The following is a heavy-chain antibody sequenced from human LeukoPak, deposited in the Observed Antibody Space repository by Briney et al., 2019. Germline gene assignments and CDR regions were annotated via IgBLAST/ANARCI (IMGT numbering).Heavy chain of an antibody. CDR3: ARDRFRSSQSFDY. D-gene: IGHD6-13*01. J-gene: IGHJ4*02. V-gene: IGHV3-7*01. CDR1: GFTFSSYW. CDR2: IKQDGSEK. Sequence: GGSLRLSCAASGFTFSSYWMSWVRQAPGKGLEWVANIKQDGSEKYYVDSVKGRFTISRDNAKNSLYLQMNSLRAEDTAVYYCARDRFRSSQSFDYWGQGTLVTVSS.